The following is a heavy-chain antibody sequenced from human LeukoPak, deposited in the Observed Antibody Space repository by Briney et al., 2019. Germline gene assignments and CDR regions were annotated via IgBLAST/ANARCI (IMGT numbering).Heavy chain of an antibody. J-gene: IGHJ4*02. D-gene: IGHD3-9*01. CDR2: IRYDGSNK. CDR1: GFTFSSYG. Sequence: GGSLRLSCAASGFTFSSYGMHWVRQAPGKGLEWVAFIRYDGSNKYYADSVKGRFTISRDNSKNTLYLQMNSLRADDTAVFYCAKSRSPYEILTGGEFDFWGQGTLVTVSS. V-gene: IGHV3-30*02. CDR3: AKSRSPYEILTGGEFDF.